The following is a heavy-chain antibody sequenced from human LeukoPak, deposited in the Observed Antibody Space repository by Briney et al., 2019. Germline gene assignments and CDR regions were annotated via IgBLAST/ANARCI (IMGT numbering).Heavy chain of an antibody. CDR2: INPSGGLT. CDR3: ARGVSMGRGGITSRPPHYFDY. J-gene: IGHJ4*02. V-gene: IGHV1-46*01. Sequence: ASVKVSCKASGYTFTTYYMHWARQAPGQGLEWMGKINPSGGLTWYSQKFEDRVTMTRDTSTSTVYMELSSLRSDDTAVYYCARGVSMGRGGITSRPPHYFDYWGQGTLVTVSS. CDR1: GYTFTTYY. D-gene: IGHD3-10*01.